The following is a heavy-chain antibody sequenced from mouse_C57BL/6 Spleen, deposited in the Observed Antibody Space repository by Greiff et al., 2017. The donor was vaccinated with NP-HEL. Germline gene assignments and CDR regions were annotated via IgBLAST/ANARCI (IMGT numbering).Heavy chain of an antibody. CDR2: IDPEDGDT. D-gene: IGHD1-1*01. CDR1: GFNIKDYY. CDR3: ARRIPTHYYGSSYFDY. V-gene: IGHV14-2*01. Sequence: VQLQQSGAELVKPGASVKLSCTASGFNIKDYYMHWVKQRPEQGLEWIGRIDPEDGDTKYAPKFQGKATITADTSSNTAYLQLSSLTSEDTAVYYCARRIPTHYYGSSYFDYWGQGTTLTVSS. J-gene: IGHJ2*01.